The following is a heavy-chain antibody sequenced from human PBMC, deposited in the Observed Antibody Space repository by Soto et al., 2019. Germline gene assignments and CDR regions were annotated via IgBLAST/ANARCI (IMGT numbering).Heavy chain of an antibody. J-gene: IGHJ6*02. CDR2: INAGNGNT. V-gene: IGHV1-3*01. CDR1: GYTFTSYA. Sequence: QVQLVQSGAEVKKPGASVKVSCKASGYTFTSYAMHWVRQAPGQRLEWMGWINAGNGNTKYSQKFQGRVTITRDTSASTAYMELSSLRYEDTAVYYCAAVVVPIELQDTYYYYGMDVWGQGTTVTVSS. D-gene: IGHD3-22*01. CDR3: AAVVVPIELQDTYYYYGMDV.